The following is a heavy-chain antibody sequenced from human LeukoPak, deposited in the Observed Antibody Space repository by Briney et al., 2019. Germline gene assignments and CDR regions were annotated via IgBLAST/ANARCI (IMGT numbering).Heavy chain of an antibody. CDR3: ARGLLTYYYARDGPPPSLNYYFDY. CDR2: ISSSGST. J-gene: IGHJ4*02. V-gene: IGHV4-4*07. Sequence: SETLSLTCTVSSFSISRDYWNWIPRPAGRGLEWIGLISSSGSTNYNPSLNGRVTMSVDTATNRFSLKLSSVTAADTAVYFCARGLLTYYYARDGPPPSLNYYFDYWGLGIQVTVSS. D-gene: IGHD3-10*02. CDR1: SFSISRDY.